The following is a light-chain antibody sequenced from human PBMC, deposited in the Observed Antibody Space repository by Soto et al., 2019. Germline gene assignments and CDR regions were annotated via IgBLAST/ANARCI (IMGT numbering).Light chain of an antibody. Sequence: EIVLTQSAATLSLSPGERATIFCRASQSISSNLAWYQQKPGQAPRLLIYGASRRAMDIPVRFSGSGSGTEFTLTISSLQSEDFALYFCQQYDNSPPLTFGGGTKVDIK. J-gene: IGKJ4*01. CDR2: GAS. CDR1: QSISSN. CDR3: QQYDNSPPLT. V-gene: IGKV3-15*01.